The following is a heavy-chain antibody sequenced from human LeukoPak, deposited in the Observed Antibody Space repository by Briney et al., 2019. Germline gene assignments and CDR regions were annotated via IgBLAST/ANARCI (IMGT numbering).Heavy chain of an antibody. CDR3: AKGTWLYYSGYNSYGAYFDY. J-gene: IGHJ4*02. CDR2: ISSSGGST. V-gene: IGHV3-23*01. D-gene: IGHD5-12*01. Sequence: PGGSLRLSCAASGFTFHNYDMSWVRQAPGKGLEWVPVISSSGGSTYSADSVKGRFTISRDNSKGTLFLQMISLRAEDTAVYYCAKGTWLYYSGYNSYGAYFDYWGQGTLVTVSS. CDR1: GFTFHNYD.